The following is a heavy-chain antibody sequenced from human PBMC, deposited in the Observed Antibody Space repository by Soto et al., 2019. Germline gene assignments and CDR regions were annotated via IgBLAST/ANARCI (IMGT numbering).Heavy chain of an antibody. V-gene: IGHV3-11*06. CDR2: ISSSSTYT. J-gene: IGHJ4*02. D-gene: IGHD3-3*01. Sequence: GGSLRLSCAASGFTFSDYYMSWMRQAPGKGLEWVSYISSSSTYTNYAGSVKGRFTISRDNAKNSLYLQMNSLRAEDTAVYYCAREKGSLRFFDYWGQGTLVTVSS. CDR1: GFTFSDYY. CDR3: AREKGSLRFFDY.